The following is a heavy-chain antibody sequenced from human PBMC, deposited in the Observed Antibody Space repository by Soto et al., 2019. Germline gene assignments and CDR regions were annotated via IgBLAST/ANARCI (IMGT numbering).Heavy chain of an antibody. CDR1: GDTFSVYT. V-gene: IGHV1-69*02. CDR3: ARWELDSAYAQFDP. J-gene: IGHJ5*02. CDR2: VNPIVSMS. Sequence: KVSCKASGDTFSVYTINWVRQAPGLGLEWMGRVNPIVSMSNYAQKFQGRVTITADKSTNTAYMELRSLRSDDTAVYYCARWELDSAYAQFDPWGQGTLVTVSS. D-gene: IGHD5-12*01.